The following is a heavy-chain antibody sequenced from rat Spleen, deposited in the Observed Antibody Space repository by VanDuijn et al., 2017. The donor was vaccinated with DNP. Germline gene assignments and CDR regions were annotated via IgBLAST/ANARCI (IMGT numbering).Heavy chain of an antibody. D-gene: IGHD1-4*01. V-gene: IGHV1-43*01. Sequence: QVQLQQSGAELAKPGSSVKISCKASGYTFTTYYITWIKQTTGQGLEHIGYINTGSGGTNYNEKFKGKATLTVDKSSSTAFMQLSSLAPDDSAVYYCARDFGYNLWVMDAWGQGTSVTVSS. CDR1: GYTFTTYY. CDR3: ARDFGYNLWVMDA. CDR2: INTGSGGT. J-gene: IGHJ4*01.